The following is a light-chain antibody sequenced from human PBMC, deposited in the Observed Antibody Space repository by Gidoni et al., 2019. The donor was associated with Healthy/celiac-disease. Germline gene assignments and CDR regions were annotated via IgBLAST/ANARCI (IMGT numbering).Light chain of an antibody. CDR3: QQYYSTMWT. V-gene: IGKV4-1*01. J-gene: IGKJ1*01. Sequence: DIGMTQSPDPRAVSLGERATINCKSSQSVLYSSNNKNYLAWYQQKPGQPPKLLIYWASPRESGVPDRFSGSGSGTDFTLTISSLQAEDVAVYYCQQYYSTMWTFGQGTKVEIK. CDR2: WAS. CDR1: QSVLYSSNNKNY.